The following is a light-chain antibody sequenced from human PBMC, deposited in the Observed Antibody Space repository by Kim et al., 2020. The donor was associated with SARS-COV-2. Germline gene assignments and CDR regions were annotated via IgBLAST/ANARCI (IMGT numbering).Light chain of an antibody. CDR2: DAS. J-gene: IGKJ2*01. Sequence: DIQMTQSPSSLSASVGDRVIITCQASQDISDYLNWYQQKPGKAPKLIIYDASNLGTGVPSRFSGSGSGTNFIFTISSVQPEDIETYYCQHYDNLPPTFGQGTKLEI. CDR3: QHYDNLPPT. V-gene: IGKV1-33*01. CDR1: QDISDY.